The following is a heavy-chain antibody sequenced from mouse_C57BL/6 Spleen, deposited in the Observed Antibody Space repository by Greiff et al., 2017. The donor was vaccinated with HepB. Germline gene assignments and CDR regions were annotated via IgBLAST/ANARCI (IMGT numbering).Heavy chain of an antibody. CDR1: GYTFTDYY. Sequence: VQLQQSGAELVRPGASVKLSCKASGYTFTDYYINWVKQRPGQGLEWIARIYPGSGNTYYNEKFKGKATLTAEKSSSTAYMQLSSLTSEDSAVYFCARGGGYWAMDYWGQGTSVTVSS. CDR2: IYPGSGNT. J-gene: IGHJ4*01. CDR3: ARGGGYWAMDY. V-gene: IGHV1-76*01.